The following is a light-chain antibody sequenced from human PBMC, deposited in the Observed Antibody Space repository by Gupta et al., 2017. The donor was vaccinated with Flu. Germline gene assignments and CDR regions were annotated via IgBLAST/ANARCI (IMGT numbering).Light chain of an antibody. J-gene: IGKJ4*01. Sequence: LSCRASQSVSSSYLAWYQQKPGQAPRLLIYGASCRATGNPDRFSGSGSGKDFTLTSSRREHEDFAVYYWQHYGSAITFGGGTKVEIK. V-gene: IGKV3-20*01. CDR2: GAS. CDR1: QSVSSSY. CDR3: QHYGSAIT.